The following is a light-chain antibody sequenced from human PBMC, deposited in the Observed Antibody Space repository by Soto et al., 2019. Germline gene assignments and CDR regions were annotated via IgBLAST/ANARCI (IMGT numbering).Light chain of an antibody. CDR3: QQYYSAPLT. Sequence: DILMTQSPDSLAVSLGERATINCKSSQSLLGSSNNQNYLAWFQQKPGQPPNLLIYWASTRESGVPDRFSGSGSGTDFTLTISSLQAEDVAVYYCQQYYSAPLTFGGGTKVEIK. J-gene: IGKJ4*01. V-gene: IGKV4-1*01. CDR1: QSLLGSSNNQNY. CDR2: WAS.